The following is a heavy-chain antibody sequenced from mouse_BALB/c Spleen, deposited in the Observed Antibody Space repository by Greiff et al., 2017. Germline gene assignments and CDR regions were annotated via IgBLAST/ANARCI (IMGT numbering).Heavy chain of an antibody. J-gene: IGHJ4*01. D-gene: IGHD1-1*01. CDR3: ARGHYYGTYAMDY. V-gene: IGHV2-9*02. CDR2: IWAGGST. Sequence: VHLVESGPGLVAPSQSLSITCTVSGFSLTSYGVHWVRQPPGKGLEWLGVIWAGGSTNYNSALMSRLSISKDNSKSQVFLKMNSLQTDDTAMYYCARGHYYGTYAMDYWGQGTSVTVSA. CDR1: GFSLTSYG.